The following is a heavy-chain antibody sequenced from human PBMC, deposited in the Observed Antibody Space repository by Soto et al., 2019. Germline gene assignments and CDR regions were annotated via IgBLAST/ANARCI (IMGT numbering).Heavy chain of an antibody. V-gene: IGHV5-51*01. D-gene: IGHD4-4*01. CDR2: IYPGDSDT. CDR1: GYSFTSYW. Sequence: GESLKISCKGSGYSFTSYWIGWVRQMPGKGLEWMGIIYPGDSDTRYSPSFQGQVTISADKSISTAYLQWSSLKASDTAMYYCASIDYSNYQNRIFDYWGQGTLVTVSS. J-gene: IGHJ4*02. CDR3: ASIDYSNYQNRIFDY.